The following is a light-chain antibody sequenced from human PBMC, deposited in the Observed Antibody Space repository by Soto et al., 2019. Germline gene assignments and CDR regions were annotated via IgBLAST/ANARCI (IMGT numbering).Light chain of an antibody. CDR3: AAWDDSLNGPV. J-gene: IGLJ3*02. Sequence: QSVLTQPPSVSGAPGQRVTISCTGSSSNIGTGYDVHWYQQLPGTAPKLLIYGNNQRPSGVPDRFSGSKSGTSASLAISGLQSEDEADYYCAAWDDSLNGPVFGGGTKLTVL. CDR2: GNN. V-gene: IGLV1-40*01. CDR1: SSNIGTGYD.